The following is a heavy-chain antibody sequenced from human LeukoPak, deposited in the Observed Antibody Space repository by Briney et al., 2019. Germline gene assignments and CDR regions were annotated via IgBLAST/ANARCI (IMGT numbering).Heavy chain of an antibody. CDR1: GFTFSNSW. Sequence: PGGSLRLSCVASGFTFSNSWMSWVRQAPGKGLEWVANIKQDGSEKSYVDSVKGRFTISKDNAKNSLYLQMNSLRVEDTALYYCAGDRSRLTYWGQGTLVTVS. J-gene: IGHJ4*02. CDR2: IKQDGSEK. CDR3: AGDRSRLTY. V-gene: IGHV3-7*01.